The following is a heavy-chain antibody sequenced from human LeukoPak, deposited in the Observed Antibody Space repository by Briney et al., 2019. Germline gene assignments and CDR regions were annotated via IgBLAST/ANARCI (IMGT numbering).Heavy chain of an antibody. CDR3: ARPLFCAFDNCGYWLDP. CDR2: INPNGDAT. V-gene: IGHV1-46*01. D-gene: IGHD1-20*01. Sequence: ASVTVSCKTSGYTFTKYLIHWVRQAPGQGLEWVGTINPNGDATNYAPRLQGRLTLTQDTSTSTVYMELRGLTPDDTAVYYCARPLFCAFDNCGYWLDPWGPGTLVTVSS. J-gene: IGHJ5*02. CDR1: GYTFTKYL.